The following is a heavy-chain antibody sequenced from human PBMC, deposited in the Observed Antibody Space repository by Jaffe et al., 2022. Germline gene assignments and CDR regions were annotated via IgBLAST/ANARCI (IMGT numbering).Heavy chain of an antibody. Sequence: QVQLQESGPGLVKPSETLSLTCTVSGGSISSYYWSWIRQPPGKGLEWIGYIYYSGSTNYNPSLKSRVTISVDTSKNQFSLKLSSVTAADTAVYYCAREGRYCSSTSCPNWFDPWGQGTLVTVSS. V-gene: IGHV4-59*01. D-gene: IGHD2-2*01. CDR3: AREGRYCSSTSCPNWFDP. J-gene: IGHJ5*02. CDR1: GGSISSYY. CDR2: IYYSGST.